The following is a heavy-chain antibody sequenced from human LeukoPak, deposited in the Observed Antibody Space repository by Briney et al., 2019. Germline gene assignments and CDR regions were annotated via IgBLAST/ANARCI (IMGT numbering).Heavy chain of an antibody. CDR3: ARESTNS. Sequence: PSETLSLTCTVSGYSISSGYYWGWIRQPPGKGLEWIGSIYHSGRTFYNPSLKSRVTISVDTSKNQFSLKLSSVTAADTAVYYCARESTNSWGQGTLVTVSS. V-gene: IGHV4-38-2*02. CDR1: GYSISSGYY. CDR2: IYHSGRT. J-gene: IGHJ4*02. D-gene: IGHD5-24*01.